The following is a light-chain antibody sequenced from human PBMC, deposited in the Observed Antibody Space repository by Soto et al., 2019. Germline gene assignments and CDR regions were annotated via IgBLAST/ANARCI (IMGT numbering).Light chain of an antibody. V-gene: IGKV1-5*03. CDR2: EAS. Sequence: DIHMTQSPSTLSASVGYRVTITFRASQNINSWLAWYQQKPGKAPKLLIYEASSLEKGVPARFGGSGSGTEFTLTISSLQPDDFATYYCQQYNVYSWTFGQGTKVDIK. J-gene: IGKJ1*01. CDR3: QQYNVYSWT. CDR1: QNINSW.